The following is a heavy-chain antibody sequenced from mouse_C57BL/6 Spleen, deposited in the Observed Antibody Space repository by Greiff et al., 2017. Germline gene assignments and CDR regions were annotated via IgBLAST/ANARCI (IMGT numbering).Heavy chain of an antibody. J-gene: IGHJ3*01. CDR2: IDPEDGDT. Sequence: VQLQQSGAELVRPGASVKLSCTASGFNIKDYYMHWVKQRPEQGLEWIGRIDPEDGDTEYAPKFQGKATMTADTSSNTAYLQLSSLTSEDTAVYYCTTVRDMYSNSFAYWGQGTLVTVSA. CDR1: GFNIKDYY. V-gene: IGHV14-1*01. CDR3: TTVRDMYSNSFAY. D-gene: IGHD2-5*01.